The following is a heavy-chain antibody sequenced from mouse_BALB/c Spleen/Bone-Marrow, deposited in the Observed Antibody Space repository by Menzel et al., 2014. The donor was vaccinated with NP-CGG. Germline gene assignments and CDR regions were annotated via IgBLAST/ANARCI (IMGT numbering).Heavy chain of an antibody. V-gene: IGHV1-18*01. D-gene: IGHD1-1*01. CDR1: GYTFTDYN. J-gene: IGHJ2*01. CDR2: FNPNNGVT. CDR3: ARPYYYGSSYYFDY. Sequence: DVQLQESGPELVKPGASVKIPCKASGYTFTDYNMDWVKQSHGKSLEWIGNFNPNNGVTIYNQKFKGKATLTADKSSSTAYMELRSLTSEDTAVYYCARPYYYGSSYYFDYWGQGTTLSVSS.